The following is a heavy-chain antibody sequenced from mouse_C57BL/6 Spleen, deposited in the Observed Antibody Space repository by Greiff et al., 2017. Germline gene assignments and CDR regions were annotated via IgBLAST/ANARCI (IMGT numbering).Heavy chain of an antibody. CDR2: FNPSSGYT. CDR1: GYTFTSYW. V-gene: IGHV1-7*01. J-gene: IGHJ2*01. D-gene: IGHD1-1*01. Sequence: QVQLQQSGAELAKPGASVKLSCQASGYTFTSYWMPWVKQRPGQGLEWIGYFNPSSGYTKYNQKFKDKATLTADKSSSTAYMQLSSLTYADSAVYYCARSGTTVVGYFDYWGQGTTLTVAS. CDR3: ARSGTTVVGYFDY.